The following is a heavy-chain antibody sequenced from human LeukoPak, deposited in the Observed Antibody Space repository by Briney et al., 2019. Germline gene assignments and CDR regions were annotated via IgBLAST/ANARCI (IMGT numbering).Heavy chain of an antibody. CDR3: ARDQGYSSGWSLGY. CDR1: GFTFSSYW. J-gene: IGHJ4*02. CDR2: INSDGSST. V-gene: IGHV3-74*01. D-gene: IGHD6-19*01. Sequence: GGSLRLSCAASGFTFSSYWMHWVRQASGKGLVWVSRINSDGSSTSYADSVKGRFTISRDNAKNTLYLQMNSLRAEGTAVYYCARDQGYSSGWSLGYWGQGTLVTVSS.